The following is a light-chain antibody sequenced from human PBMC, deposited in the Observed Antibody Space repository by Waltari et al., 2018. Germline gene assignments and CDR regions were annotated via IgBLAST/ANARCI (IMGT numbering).Light chain of an antibody. Sequence: SALTQPPSASGSPGPSVTIPCTGTSSDVRGYNYVSWYQQQPGKAPKLMIYEVTKRPSGVPDRFSGSKSGNTASLTVSGLQTEDEADYYCSSYAGGSWVFGGGTKLTVL. CDR1: SSDVRGYNY. V-gene: IGLV2-8*01. CDR3: SSYAGGSWV. J-gene: IGLJ3*02. CDR2: EVT.